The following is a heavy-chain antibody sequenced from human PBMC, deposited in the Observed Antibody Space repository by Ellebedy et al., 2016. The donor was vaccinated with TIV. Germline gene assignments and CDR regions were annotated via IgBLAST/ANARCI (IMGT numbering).Heavy chain of an antibody. Sequence: SETLSLTXNFSGASISSYYWSWIRQPAGKGLEWIGHIHTSGTTNYNPSLKSRVTMSVDTSRNQFSLKLTSVTAADTAVYYCARGGDEWELGDWGQGTLVTVSS. CDR3: ARGGDEWELGD. V-gene: IGHV4-4*07. CDR2: IHTSGTT. J-gene: IGHJ4*02. CDR1: GASISSYY. D-gene: IGHD1-26*01.